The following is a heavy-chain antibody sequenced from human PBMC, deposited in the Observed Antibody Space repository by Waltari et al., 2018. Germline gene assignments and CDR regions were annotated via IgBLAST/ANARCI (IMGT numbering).Heavy chain of an antibody. Sequence: QVQLQESGPGLVKPSETLSLTCTVSGGSTSTHYWSWVRQSPGKGLEWIGYIHYSGSSVYNPSLRSRVAISLDTPNNQFSLRLRSVTAADAAIYYCARTDTSTSYFYYYMDVWGKGTTVTVSS. CDR2: IHYSGSS. D-gene: IGHD1-26*01. CDR1: GGSTSTHY. CDR3: ARTDTSTSYFYYYMDV. J-gene: IGHJ6*03. V-gene: IGHV4-59*11.